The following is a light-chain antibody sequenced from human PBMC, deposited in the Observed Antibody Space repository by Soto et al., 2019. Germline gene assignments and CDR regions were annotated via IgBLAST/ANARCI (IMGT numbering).Light chain of an antibody. V-gene: IGKV3-15*01. CDR1: QSISGT. Sequence: EIVMTQSPATLSVSPGGRATLSCRASQSISGTLAWYQQKPGQAPRLLIYGASTRATSFPARFSGSGSGTAFTLTISSLQSEDFAVYYCQQYNNWPPITFGQGTRLEIK. CDR2: GAS. J-gene: IGKJ5*01. CDR3: QQYNNWPPIT.